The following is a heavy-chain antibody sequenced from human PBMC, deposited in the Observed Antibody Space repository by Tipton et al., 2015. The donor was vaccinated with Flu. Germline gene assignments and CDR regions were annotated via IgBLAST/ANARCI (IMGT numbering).Heavy chain of an antibody. J-gene: IGHJ4*02. CDR2: IYYSGIT. Sequence: TLSLTCTVSGASISSYYWSWIRQPPGKGLEWIGYIYYSGITNYNPSLKSRVTISVDTSKNQFSLRLSSVTAADTAVYYCARGATRRPFSGYDYTGYWGQGTLVTVSS. CDR3: ARGATRRPFSGYDYTGY. V-gene: IGHV4-59*01. D-gene: IGHD5-12*01. CDR1: GASISSYY.